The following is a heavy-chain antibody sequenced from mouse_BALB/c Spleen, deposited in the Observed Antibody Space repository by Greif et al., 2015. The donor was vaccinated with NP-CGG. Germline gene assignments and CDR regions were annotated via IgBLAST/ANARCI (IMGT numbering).Heavy chain of an antibody. CDR3: ASPLGRWYFDV. Sequence: EVNVVESGGGLVQPGGSLKLSCAASGFTFSSYTMSWVRQTPEKRLEWVAYISNGGGSTYYPDTVKGRFTISRDNAKNTLYLQMSSLKSEDTAMYYCASPLGRWYFDVWGAGTTVTVSS. CDR1: GFTFSSYT. J-gene: IGHJ1*01. D-gene: IGHD4-1*01. V-gene: IGHV5-12-2*01. CDR2: ISNGGGST.